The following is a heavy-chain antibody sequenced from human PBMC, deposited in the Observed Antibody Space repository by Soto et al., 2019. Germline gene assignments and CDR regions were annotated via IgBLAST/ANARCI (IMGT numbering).Heavy chain of an antibody. CDR2: INPNSGGT. J-gene: IGHJ4*02. CDR3: ARVANYAYVSYYFDY. Sequence: ASVKVSCKASGYTFTGSQMHWVRQAPGQGLEWMGWINPNSGGTNYAQKFQGRVTMTRDTSISTAYMEVSRLRSDDTAVYFCARVANYAYVSYYFDYWGQGALVTVSS. D-gene: IGHD2-21*01. CDR1: GYTFTGSQ. V-gene: IGHV1-2*02.